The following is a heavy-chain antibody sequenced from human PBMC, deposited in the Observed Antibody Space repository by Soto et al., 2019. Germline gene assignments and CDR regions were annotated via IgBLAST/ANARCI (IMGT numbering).Heavy chain of an antibody. D-gene: IGHD2-15*01. J-gene: IGHJ4*02. CDR2: ISSNGGST. V-gene: IGHV3-64*02. CDR1: GFTFSSYA. Sequence: PVGSLRLSCAASGFTFSSYAMHWVRQAPGKGLEYVSAISSNGGSTYYADSVKGRFTISRDNSKNTLYLQMGSLRAEDMAVYYCARAKGYCSGGSCYSYFDYWGQGTLVTSPQ. CDR3: ARAKGYCSGGSCYSYFDY.